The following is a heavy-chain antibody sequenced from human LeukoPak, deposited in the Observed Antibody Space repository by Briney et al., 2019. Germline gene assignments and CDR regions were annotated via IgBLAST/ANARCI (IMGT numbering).Heavy chain of an antibody. J-gene: IGHJ5*02. CDR3: ARDKAGYCGGGSCP. Sequence: QPGGSLRLSCVASGFTFSDYWMHWVRQAPGKGLVWVSRISDDGTTTTYADSVKGRFTISRDNAKNTVYLQMNSLRPDDTGVYYCARDKAGYCGGGSCPWGQGTLVTVSS. CDR1: GFTFSDYW. D-gene: IGHD2-15*01. CDR2: ISDDGTTT. V-gene: IGHV3-74*03.